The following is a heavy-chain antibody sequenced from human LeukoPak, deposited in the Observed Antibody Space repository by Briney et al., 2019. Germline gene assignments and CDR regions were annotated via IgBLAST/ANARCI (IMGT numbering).Heavy chain of an antibody. Sequence: SETLSLTCTVSGGSISSYYWSWIRQPPGKGLEWIGYIYYSGSTNYNPSLKSRVTISVDTSKNQFSLKLSSVTAADTAVYYCARGVGATRGWFDPWGQGTLVTASS. CDR1: GGSISSYY. V-gene: IGHV4-59*01. D-gene: IGHD1-26*01. CDR3: ARGVGATRGWFDP. CDR2: IYYSGST. J-gene: IGHJ5*02.